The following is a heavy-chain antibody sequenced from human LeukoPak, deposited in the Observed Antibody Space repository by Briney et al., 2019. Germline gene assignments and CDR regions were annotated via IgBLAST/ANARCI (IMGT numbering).Heavy chain of an antibody. D-gene: IGHD3-16*02. V-gene: IGHV3-23*01. Sequence: GGSLRLSCAASGFTFSTYAMSWVRQAPGKGLEWVSSISGSGSSTSYADSVKGLFTISRDNSKNTLDLQMNSLRAEDTAIYYCARGSLRLGELSSWTLDYWGQGTLVTVSS. CDR2: ISGSGSST. J-gene: IGHJ4*02. CDR1: GFTFSTYA. CDR3: ARGSLRLGELSSWTLDY.